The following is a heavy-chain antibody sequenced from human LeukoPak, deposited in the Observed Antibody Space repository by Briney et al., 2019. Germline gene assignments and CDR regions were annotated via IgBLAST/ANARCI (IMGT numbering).Heavy chain of an antibody. CDR1: GFTFSSYA. V-gene: IGHV3-23*01. CDR2: ISGRGGST. J-gene: IGHJ4*02. Sequence: VGTLRLSCAASGFTFSSYAMSWVRQAPGKGLEWVSAISGRGGSTYYADSVKGRFTISRDNSKNTLYLQMNSLRAEDTAVYYCAGNGYSRACDYWGQGTLVTVSS. D-gene: IGHD6-13*01. CDR3: AGNGYSRACDY.